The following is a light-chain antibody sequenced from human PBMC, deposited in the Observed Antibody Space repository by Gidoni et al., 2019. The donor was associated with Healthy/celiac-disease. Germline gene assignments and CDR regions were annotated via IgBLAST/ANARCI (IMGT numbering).Light chain of an antibody. Sequence: EIVMTQSPATLSVSPGDRATLSCRASQSVRSNLAWYQQKPGQAPRLLIYGASTRATGIPARFSGSGSGTEFTLTISSLQSEDFAVYYCQQYNNWPRTFXQXTKLEIK. CDR2: GAS. V-gene: IGKV3-15*01. CDR1: QSVRSN. CDR3: QQYNNWPRT. J-gene: IGKJ2*01.